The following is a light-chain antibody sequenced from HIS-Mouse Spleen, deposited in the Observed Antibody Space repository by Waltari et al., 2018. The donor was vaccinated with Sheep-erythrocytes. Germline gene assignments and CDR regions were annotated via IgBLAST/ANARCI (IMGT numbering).Light chain of an antibody. CDR3: SSYAGSNNWV. V-gene: IGLV2-8*01. J-gene: IGLJ3*02. CDR1: SSDGGGYNY. Sequence: QSALTQPPSPSGSPGQAVTIPCTGTSSDGGGYNYVPWYQPHPGKAPNLMIYEVSKRPSGVPDRFSGSKSGNTASLTVSGLQAEDEADYYCSSYAGSNNWVFGGGTKLTVL. CDR2: EVS.